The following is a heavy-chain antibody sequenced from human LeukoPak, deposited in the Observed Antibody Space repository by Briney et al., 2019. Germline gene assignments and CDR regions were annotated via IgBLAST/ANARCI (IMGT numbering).Heavy chain of an antibody. CDR3: AINGGGSYYSYSDH. Sequence: GGSPRLSCAASGFTFSSYAMNWVRQAPGKGLEWVSAVRGSDAGTSYADSVKGRFTISRDNSKNTLYLQMNSLRAEDTAVYYCAINGGGSYYSYSDHWGQGNLLPV. CDR2: VRGSDAGT. CDR1: GFTFSSYA. J-gene: IGHJ4*02. D-gene: IGHD1-26*01. V-gene: IGHV3-23*01.